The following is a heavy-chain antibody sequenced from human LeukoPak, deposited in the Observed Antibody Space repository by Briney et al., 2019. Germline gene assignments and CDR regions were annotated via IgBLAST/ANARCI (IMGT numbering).Heavy chain of an antibody. Sequence: SVKVSCKASGGTFSSYAISWARQAPGQGLEWTGGIIPIFGTANYAQKFQGRVTITTDESTSTAYMELSSLRSEDTAVYYCARKTTSITIFGVESSDAFDIWGQGTMVTVSS. D-gene: IGHD3-3*01. CDR2: IIPIFGTA. CDR3: ARKTTSITIFGVESSDAFDI. J-gene: IGHJ3*02. CDR1: GGTFSSYA. V-gene: IGHV1-69*05.